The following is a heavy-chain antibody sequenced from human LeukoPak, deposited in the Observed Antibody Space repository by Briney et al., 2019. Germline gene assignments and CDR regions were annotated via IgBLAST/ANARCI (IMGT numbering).Heavy chain of an antibody. V-gene: IGHV3-30*02. CDR1: GFTFSSYG. CDR3: ANAYYYDSSGYPIDAFDI. Sequence: GGSLRLSCAASGFTFSSYGMHWVRQAPGKGLEWVAFIRYDGSNKYYADSVKGRFTISRDNSKNTLYLQMNSLRAEDTAVYYCANAYYYDSSGYPIDAFDIWGQGTVVTVSS. J-gene: IGHJ3*02. CDR2: IRYDGSNK. D-gene: IGHD3-22*01.